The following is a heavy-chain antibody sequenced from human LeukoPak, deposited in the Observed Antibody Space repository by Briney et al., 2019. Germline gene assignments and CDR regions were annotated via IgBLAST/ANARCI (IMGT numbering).Heavy chain of an antibody. CDR2: ISYDGSNK. CDR3: AKGDSSGLTSIY. V-gene: IGHV3-30*18. CDR1: GFTFSSYG. Sequence: PGGSLRLSCAASGFTFSSYGMHWVRQAPGKGLEWVAVISYDGSNKYYADSVKGRFTISRDNSKNTLYLQMNSLRAEDTAVYYCAKGDSSGLTSIYWGQGTLVTVSS. D-gene: IGHD3-22*01. J-gene: IGHJ4*02.